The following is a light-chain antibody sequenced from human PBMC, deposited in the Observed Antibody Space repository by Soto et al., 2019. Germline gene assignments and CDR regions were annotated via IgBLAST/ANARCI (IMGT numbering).Light chain of an antibody. Sequence: DIPMTQSPSSLSASVGDRVTITCQASQDISNYLHWYQQKPGKAPKLMIYDSSNLENGVPSRFSGSGPRTDFTFTISSLQPEDIATYYCQHYDNQLTFGGGTKVEIK. J-gene: IGKJ4*01. CDR3: QHYDNQLT. CDR2: DSS. V-gene: IGKV1-33*01. CDR1: QDISNY.